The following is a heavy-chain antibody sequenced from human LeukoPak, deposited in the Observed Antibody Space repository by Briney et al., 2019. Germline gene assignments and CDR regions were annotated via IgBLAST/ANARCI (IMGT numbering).Heavy chain of an antibody. V-gene: IGHV3-53*01. D-gene: IGHD6-19*01. Sequence: GGSLRLSCAASGFTVTSTYMNWVRQAPGKGLEWVSVIYSGGTTYYAGSVEGRFTISRDNAKNTLYLQMNSLRAEDTAVYFCARVAVGEYNFHHWGQGTLVTVSS. CDR3: ARVAVGEYNFHH. CDR1: GFTVTSTY. J-gene: IGHJ4*02. CDR2: IYSGGTT.